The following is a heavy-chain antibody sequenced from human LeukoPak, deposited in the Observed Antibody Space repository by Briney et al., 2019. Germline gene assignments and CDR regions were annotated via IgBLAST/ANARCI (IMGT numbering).Heavy chain of an antibody. J-gene: IGHJ3*01. Sequence: ASVTVSFKASGYTFSDYYIHWVRQAPGQGLEWMGWINPSSGATRYAQKFQNGVTMSSDTSITTAYMDPSRLRSDDTAVYYCTKDQGIAVAGTDWGQGTMVTVSS. D-gene: IGHD6-19*01. CDR1: GYTFSDYY. CDR3: TKDQGIAVAGTD. V-gene: IGHV1-2*02. CDR2: INPSSGAT.